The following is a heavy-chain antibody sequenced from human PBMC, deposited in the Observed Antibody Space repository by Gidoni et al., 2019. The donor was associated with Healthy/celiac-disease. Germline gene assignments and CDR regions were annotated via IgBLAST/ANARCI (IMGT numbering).Heavy chain of an antibody. CDR2: RWYDGSNK. CDR3: ARDRGNYDILTGLGY. J-gene: IGHJ4*02. Sequence: QVQLVESGGGVVQPGRSLRPSCAASGFTFSSYGMHWVRQAPGKGLEWVEVRWYDGSNKYYADSVKGRFTISRDNSKNTLYLQMNSLRAEDTAVYYCARDRGNYDILTGLGYWGQGTLVTVSS. V-gene: IGHV3-33*01. D-gene: IGHD3-9*01. CDR1: GFTFSSYG.